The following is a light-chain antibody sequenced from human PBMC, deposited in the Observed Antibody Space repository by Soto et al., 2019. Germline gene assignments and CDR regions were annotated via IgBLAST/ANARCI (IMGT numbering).Light chain of an antibody. CDR3: AAWDDSLSGPV. CDR1: SSNIGSNT. V-gene: IGLV1-44*01. Sequence: QSVLTQPPSASGTPGQRVTISCSGSSSNIGSNTVNWYQQLPGTAPKLLIYSNNQRPSGVPDRFSGSKSGTSASLASSGLQSEDEADYYCAAWDDSLSGPVFGGGTKVTVL. J-gene: IGLJ3*02. CDR2: SNN.